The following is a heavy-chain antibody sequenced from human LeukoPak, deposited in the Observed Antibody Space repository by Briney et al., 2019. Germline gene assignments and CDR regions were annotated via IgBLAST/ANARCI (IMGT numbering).Heavy chain of an antibody. V-gene: IGHV1-18*01. J-gene: IGHJ6*03. Sequence: GASVKVSGKASGYTFTSYGISWVRQAPGQGLEWMGWISAYNGNTNYAQKLQGRVTMTTDTSTSTSYMELRSLRSDDTAVYYCARESSGLLNMDVWGKGTTVTVSS. CDR1: GYTFTSYG. CDR2: ISAYNGNT. D-gene: IGHD3-22*01. CDR3: ARESSGLLNMDV.